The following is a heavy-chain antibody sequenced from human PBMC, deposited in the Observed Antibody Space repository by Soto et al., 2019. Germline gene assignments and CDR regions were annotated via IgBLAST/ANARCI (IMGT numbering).Heavy chain of an antibody. CDR1: GFTFSSYS. CDR3: ARALSSSWYWFDP. D-gene: IGHD6-13*01. J-gene: IGHJ5*02. Sequence: VGSLRLSCAASGFTFSSYSMNWVRQAPGKGLEWVSSISSSSSYIYYADSVKGRFTISRDNAKNSLYLQMNSPRAEDTAVYYCARALSSSWYWFDPWGQGTLVTVSS. CDR2: ISSSSSYI. V-gene: IGHV3-21*01.